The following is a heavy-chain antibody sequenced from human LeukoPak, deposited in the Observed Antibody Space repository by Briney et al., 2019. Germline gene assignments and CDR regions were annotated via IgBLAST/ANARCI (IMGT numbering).Heavy chain of an antibody. J-gene: IGHJ4*02. CDR2: TYYSGST. Sequence: PSETLSLTCTVSGGSISSCYWSWIRQPPGKGLEWIGYTYYSGSTNYNPSLKSRVTMSVDTSKNQFSLMLRSVTAADTAVYYCARVEGKYYDILTGFPDCWGQGTLVTVSS. CDR1: GGSISSCY. V-gene: IGHV4-59*01. D-gene: IGHD3-9*01. CDR3: ARVEGKYYDILTGFPDC.